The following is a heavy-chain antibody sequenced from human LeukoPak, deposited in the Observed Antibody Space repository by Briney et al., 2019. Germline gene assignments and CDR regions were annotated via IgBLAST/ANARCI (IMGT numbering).Heavy chain of an antibody. CDR1: GFTFGDYA. Sequence: PGGSLRLSCTASGFTFGDYAMSWFRQAPGKGLEWVSYISSSGSTIYYADSVKGRFTISRDNAKNSLYLQMNSLRAEDTAVYYCARFYKGGATHFDYWGQGTLVTVSP. CDR3: ARFYKGGATHFDY. CDR2: ISSSGSTI. V-gene: IGHV3-11*01. D-gene: IGHD1-26*01. J-gene: IGHJ4*02.